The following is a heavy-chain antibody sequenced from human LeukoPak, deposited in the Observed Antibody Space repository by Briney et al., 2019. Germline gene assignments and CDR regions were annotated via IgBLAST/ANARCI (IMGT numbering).Heavy chain of an antibody. V-gene: IGHV1-2*02. Sequence: ASVKVSCKASGYTFTGYYMHWVRQAPGQGLEWMGWINPNSGGTNYAQKFQGRVTMTRDTSISTAYMELSRLRSDDTAVYYCARRKLGFTYYYYMDVWGKGTTVTVSS. CDR1: GYTFTGYY. CDR2: INPNSGGT. J-gene: IGHJ6*03. CDR3: ARRKLGFTYYYYMDV. D-gene: IGHD7-27*01.